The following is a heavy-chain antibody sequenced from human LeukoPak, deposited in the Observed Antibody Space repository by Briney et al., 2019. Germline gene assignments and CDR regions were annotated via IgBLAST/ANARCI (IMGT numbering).Heavy chain of an antibody. J-gene: IGHJ6*02. CDR1: GFTVSSNY. V-gene: IGHV3-66*01. CDR3: AREDLYDSSGYYDYYYYGMDV. Sequence: GGSLRLSCAASGFTVSSNYMSWVRQAPGKGLEWVSVIYSGGSTYYADSVKGRFTISRDNSKNTLYLQMNSLRAEDTAVYYCAREDLYDSSGYYDYYYYGMDVWGQGTTVTVSS. D-gene: IGHD3-22*01. CDR2: IYSGGST.